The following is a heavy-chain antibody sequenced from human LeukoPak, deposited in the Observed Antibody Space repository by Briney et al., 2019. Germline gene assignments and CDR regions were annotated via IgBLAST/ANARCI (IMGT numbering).Heavy chain of an antibody. D-gene: IGHD3-9*01. J-gene: IGHJ4*02. CDR2: IIPIFGTA. Sequence: SVKVSCKASGGTFSSYAISWVRQAPGQGLEWMGGIIPIFGTANYAQKFQGRVTITADKSTSTAYMVLSSLRSEDTAVYYCASSGFNDILTGPFDYWGQGTLVTVSS. CDR3: ASSGFNDILTGPFDY. V-gene: IGHV1-69*06. CDR1: GGTFSSYA.